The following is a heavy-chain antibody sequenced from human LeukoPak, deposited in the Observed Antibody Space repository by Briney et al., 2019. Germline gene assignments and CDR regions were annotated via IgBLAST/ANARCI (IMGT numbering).Heavy chain of an antibody. CDR1: GGSFSGYY. Sequence: SETLSLTCAVYGGSFSGYYWSWIRQPPGKGLEWIGEINHSGSTNYNPSLKSRVTISIDTSKNQFSLKLSSVTAADTAVYYCARGLNSGYVRLWGQGTLVTVSS. V-gene: IGHV4-34*01. D-gene: IGHD5-12*01. J-gene: IGHJ4*02. CDR2: INHSGST. CDR3: ARGLNSGYVRL.